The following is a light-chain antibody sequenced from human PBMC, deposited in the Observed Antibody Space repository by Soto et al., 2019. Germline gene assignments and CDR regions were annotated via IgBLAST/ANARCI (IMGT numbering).Light chain of an antibody. V-gene: IGKV1-13*02. J-gene: IGKJ5*01. Sequence: AIQMTQSPSSLSASLGHRVTITCRASQAIGTDLGWYQQKPGKAPNPLIYDASSLKSGVPARFSGSGSGTEFTLTIRSMKPDDFATYYCQQYNTYSTFGQGTRLEIK. CDR2: DAS. CDR3: QQYNTYST. CDR1: QAIGTD.